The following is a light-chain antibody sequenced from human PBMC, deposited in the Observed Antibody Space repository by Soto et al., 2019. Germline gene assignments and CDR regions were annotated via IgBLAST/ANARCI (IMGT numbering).Light chain of an antibody. V-gene: IGLV2-8*01. J-gene: IGLJ3*02. CDR2: DVS. CDR1: SSDVGAYNY. Sequence: QSALTQPPSASGSPGQSVTISCTGTSSDVGAYNYVSWYQRHPGKAPKLMIYDVSKRPSGVPYRFSGSKSGNAASLTVSGLQGEDEADYYCSSYAGSSWVFGGGTKLTVL. CDR3: SSYAGSSWV.